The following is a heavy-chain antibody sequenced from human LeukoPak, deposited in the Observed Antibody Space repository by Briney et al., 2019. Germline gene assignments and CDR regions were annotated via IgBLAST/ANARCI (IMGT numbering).Heavy chain of an antibody. CDR2: ISAYNGNT. CDR3: ARDAEVLLWFGELFKGHYYGMDV. D-gene: IGHD3-10*01. V-gene: IGHV1-18*01. CDR1: GYTFTSYG. J-gene: IGHJ6*02. Sequence: GASVKVSCKASGYTFTSYGISWVRQAPGQGLEWMGWISAYNGNTNYAQKLQGRVTMTTDTSTSTAYMELRSLRSDDTAVYYCARDAEVLLWFGELFKGHYYGMDVWGQGTTVTVSS.